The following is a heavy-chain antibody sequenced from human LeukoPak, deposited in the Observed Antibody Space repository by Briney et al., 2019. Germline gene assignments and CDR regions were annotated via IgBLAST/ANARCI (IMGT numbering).Heavy chain of an antibody. CDR1: GFTFSRYG. V-gene: IGHV3-33*01. J-gene: IGHJ4*02. CDR2: IWYDGSNK. D-gene: IGHD3-10*01. Sequence: GGSLRLSRAASGFTFSRYGMHWVRQAPGKGLEWVAVIWYDGSNKYYADSVKGRFTISRDNSKSTVSLQMNSLRAEDTAVYYCARPYYYGSGSYYPLDYWGQGTLVTVSS. CDR3: ARPYYYGSGSYYPLDY.